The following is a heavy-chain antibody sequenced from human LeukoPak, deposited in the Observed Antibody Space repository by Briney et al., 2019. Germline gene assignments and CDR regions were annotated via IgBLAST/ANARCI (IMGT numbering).Heavy chain of an antibody. CDR2: IIPILGIA. CDR1: GCTFSSYA. J-gene: IGHJ5*02. CDR3: ARDREGPWFDP. Sequence: SVKVSCKASGCTFSSYAISWVRQPPGQGLEWMGRIIPILGIANYAQKFQGRVTITADKSTSTAYTELSSLRSEDTAVYYCARDREGPWFDPWGQGTLVTVSS. V-gene: IGHV1-69*04.